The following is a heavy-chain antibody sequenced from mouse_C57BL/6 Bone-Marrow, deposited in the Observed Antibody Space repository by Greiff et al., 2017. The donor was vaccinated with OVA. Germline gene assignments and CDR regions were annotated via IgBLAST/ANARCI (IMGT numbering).Heavy chain of an antibody. CDR3: ARHPGLGYFDY. Sequence: EVKLVESGGGLVQPGGSLKLSCAASGFTFSDYYMYWVRQTPEKRLEWVAYISNGGGSTYYPDTVKGRFTISRDNAKNPLYLQMSRLKSEDTAMYYCARHPGLGYFDYWGQGTTLTVSS. CDR2: ISNGGGST. V-gene: IGHV5-12*01. J-gene: IGHJ2*01. CDR1: GFTFSDYY. D-gene: IGHD4-1*01.